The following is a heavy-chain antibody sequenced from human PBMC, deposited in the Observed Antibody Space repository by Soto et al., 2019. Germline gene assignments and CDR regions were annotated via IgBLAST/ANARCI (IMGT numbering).Heavy chain of an antibody. Sequence: QVQLMQSGAEVKKPGASVRVSCKTSGYSFSNYGVAWVRQAPGQGLEWMGWISCYNENTNSAQHLQDRITMTTDTIMSTAEMVLRSLSSDDTAIYYCARDGWGMAAAGSYYFDYWGQGTVVTVSS. CDR1: GYSFSNYG. J-gene: IGHJ4*02. CDR2: ISCYNENT. V-gene: IGHV1-18*01. CDR3: ARDGWGMAAAGSYYFDY. D-gene: IGHD6-25*01.